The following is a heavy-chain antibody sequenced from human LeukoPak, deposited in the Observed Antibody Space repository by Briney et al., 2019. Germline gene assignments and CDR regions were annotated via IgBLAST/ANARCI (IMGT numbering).Heavy chain of an antibody. J-gene: IGHJ4*02. V-gene: IGHV3-74*01. CDR3: ARGPRGYSGYDLPDY. CDR2: INSDGSST. D-gene: IGHD5-12*01. CDR1: GFTFSIYW. Sequence: GGSLRLSCAASGFTFSIYWVHWVRQAPGKGLVWVSSINSDGSSTSYADSVKGRFTISRDNAKNTLYLQMNSLRAEDTAVYYCARGPRGYSGYDLPDYWGQGTLVTASS.